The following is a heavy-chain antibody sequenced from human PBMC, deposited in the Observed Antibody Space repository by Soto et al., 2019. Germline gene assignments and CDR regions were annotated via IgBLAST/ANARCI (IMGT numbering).Heavy chain of an antibody. J-gene: IGHJ6*02. CDR2: IYYSGST. D-gene: IGHD3-3*01. Sequence: SETLSLTCTVSGGSISSGDYYWSWIRQPPGKGLEWIGYIYYSGSTYYNPSLKSRVTISVDTSKNQFSLKLSSVTAADTAVYYCARDNILGILYGGMDVWGQGATVTVSS. CDR3: ARDNILGILYGGMDV. CDR1: GGSISSGDYY. V-gene: IGHV4-30-4*01.